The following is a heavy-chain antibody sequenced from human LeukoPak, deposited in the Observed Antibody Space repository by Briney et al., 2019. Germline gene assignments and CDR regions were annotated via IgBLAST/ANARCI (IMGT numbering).Heavy chain of an antibody. Sequence: SETLSLTCTVSGGSISSYYWSWIRQPPGKGLEWIGYIYYSGSTNYNPSLKSRVTISVDTSKNQFSLKLSSVTAADTAVYYCARHYRAPFVGYWGQGTLVTVSS. J-gene: IGHJ4*02. CDR1: GGSISSYY. CDR2: IYYSGST. V-gene: IGHV4-59*08. CDR3: ARHYRAPFVGY. D-gene: IGHD2-15*01.